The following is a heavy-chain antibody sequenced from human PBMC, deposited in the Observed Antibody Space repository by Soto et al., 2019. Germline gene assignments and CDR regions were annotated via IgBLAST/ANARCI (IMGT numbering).Heavy chain of an antibody. J-gene: IGHJ6*02. Sequence: EVQLVESGGGLVQPGGSLRLSCAASGFTFSSYSMNWVRQAPGKGLEWVSYISSSSSTIYYADSVKGRFTISRDNAKNSLHLQTNGLRDEDTAVYYCARPEYSSSSYGMDVWGQGTTVTVSS. D-gene: IGHD6-6*01. V-gene: IGHV3-48*02. CDR3: ARPEYSSSSYGMDV. CDR1: GFTFSSYS. CDR2: ISSSSSTI.